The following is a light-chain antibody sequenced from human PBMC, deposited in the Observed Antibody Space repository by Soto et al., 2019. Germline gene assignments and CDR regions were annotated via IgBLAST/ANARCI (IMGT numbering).Light chain of an antibody. CDR3: QSYDSSLSGWV. CDR2: GNS. V-gene: IGLV1-40*01. CDR1: SSNIGAGYD. J-gene: IGLJ3*02. Sequence: QSVLTQPPSVSGAPGQRVTISCTGSSSNIGAGYDVHWYQQLPGTAPTLLSYGNSNRPSGVPDRFSGSKSGTSASLPITGLRAEDEADYYCQSYDSSLSGWVFGGGTKLTVL.